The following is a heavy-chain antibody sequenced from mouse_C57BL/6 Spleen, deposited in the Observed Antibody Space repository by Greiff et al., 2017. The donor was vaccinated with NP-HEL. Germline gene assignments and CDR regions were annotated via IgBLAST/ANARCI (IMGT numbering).Heavy chain of an antibody. CDR3: ASWDYDGYYEGVNY. D-gene: IGHD2-3*01. V-gene: IGHV1-82*01. CDR2: IYPGDGDT. CDR1: GYAFSSSW. Sequence: QVQLQQSGPELVKPGASVKISCKASGYAFSSSWMNWVKQRPGKGLEWIGRIYPGDGDTNYNGKFKGKATLTADKSSSTAYMQLSSLTSEDSAVYFCASWDYDGYYEGVNYWGQGTTLTVAS. J-gene: IGHJ2*01.